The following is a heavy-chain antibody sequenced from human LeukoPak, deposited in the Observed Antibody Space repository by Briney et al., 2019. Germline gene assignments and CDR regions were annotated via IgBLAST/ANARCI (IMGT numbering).Heavy chain of an antibody. D-gene: IGHD3-16*01. Sequence: GGSLRLSCTASGFTFGDYAMSWVRQAPGKGLEWVGFIRSKAYGGTTEYAASVKGRFTISRDDSKSIANLHMNSLKTEDTAVYYCTRDWGLGGYWGQGTLVTVSS. CDR1: GFTFGDYA. J-gene: IGHJ4*02. CDR2: IRSKAYGGTT. CDR3: TRDWGLGGY. V-gene: IGHV3-49*04.